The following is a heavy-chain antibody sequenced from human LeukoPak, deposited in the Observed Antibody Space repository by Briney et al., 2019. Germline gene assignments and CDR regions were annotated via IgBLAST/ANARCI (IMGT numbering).Heavy chain of an antibody. V-gene: IGHV3-11*04. J-gene: IGHJ3*02. Sequence: PGGSLRLSCAASGFTFSDYYMSWIRQAPGKGLEWVAYISSSGSTIYYADSVKGRFTISRDNAKNSLYLHMNSLRAEDTAVYYCARGYSNYGYTFDIWGQGTMVTVSS. D-gene: IGHD4-11*01. CDR2: ISSSGSTI. CDR3: ARGYSNYGYTFDI. CDR1: GFTFSDYY.